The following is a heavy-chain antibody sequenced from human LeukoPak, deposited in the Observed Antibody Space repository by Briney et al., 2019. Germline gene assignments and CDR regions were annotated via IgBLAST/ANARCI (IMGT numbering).Heavy chain of an antibody. Sequence: SVKVSCKASGGTFSSYTISWVRQAPGQGLEWMGWIIPILGIANYAQKFQGRVTITADKSTSTAYMELSSLRSEDTAVYYCARDHEDSSGYYYQFDYWGQGTLVTVSS. CDR2: IIPILGIA. D-gene: IGHD3-22*01. J-gene: IGHJ4*02. CDR1: GGTFSSYT. V-gene: IGHV1-69*10. CDR3: ARDHEDSSGYYYQFDY.